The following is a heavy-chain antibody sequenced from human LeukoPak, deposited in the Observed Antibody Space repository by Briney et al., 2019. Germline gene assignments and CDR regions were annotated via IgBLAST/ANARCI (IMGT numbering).Heavy chain of an antibody. CDR1: GGTFSSYA. CDR3: ARSGRSRSFDY. V-gene: IGHV1-69*13. D-gene: IGHD6-19*01. Sequence: ASVKVSCKASGGTFSSYAISWVRQAPGQGLEWMGGIIPIFGTANYAQKFQGRVTITADESTSTAYMELSSLRSEDTAVCYCARSGRSRSFDYWGQGTLVTVSP. J-gene: IGHJ4*02. CDR2: IIPIFGTA.